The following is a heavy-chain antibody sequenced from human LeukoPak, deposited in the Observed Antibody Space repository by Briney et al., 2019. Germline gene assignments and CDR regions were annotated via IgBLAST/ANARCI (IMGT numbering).Heavy chain of an antibody. CDR2: INHSGST. D-gene: IGHD4-17*01. Sequence: SETLSLTCAVYGGSFSGYYWSWIRQPPGKGLEWIGEINHSGSTNYNPSLKSRVTISVDTSKNQFSLKLSSVTAADTAVYYRARAGSYRYGSDYWGQGTLVTVSS. CDR3: ARAGSYRYGSDY. CDR1: GGSFSGYY. V-gene: IGHV4-34*01. J-gene: IGHJ4*02.